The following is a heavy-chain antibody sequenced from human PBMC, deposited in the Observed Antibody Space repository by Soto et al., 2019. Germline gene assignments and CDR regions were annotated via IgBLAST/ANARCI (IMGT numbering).Heavy chain of an antibody. V-gene: IGHV3-53*04. CDR1: GLVVSSVY. D-gene: IGHD2-21*01. Sequence: EVQLVESGGGLVQPGGSLRLSCAASGLVVSSVYMTWVRQAPGEGLEWVSTIYSGGETFYADPVKDRFSISRDSSTNTLYLQMSNLRLEDTAIYYCARDLQRTIPQWGQGTLVTVSS. CDR3: ARDLQRTIPQ. J-gene: IGHJ4*02. CDR2: IYSGGET.